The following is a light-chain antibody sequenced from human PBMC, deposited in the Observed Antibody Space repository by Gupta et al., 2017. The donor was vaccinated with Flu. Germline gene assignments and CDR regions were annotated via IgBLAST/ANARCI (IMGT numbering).Light chain of an antibody. CDR1: RSNIGAGSH. CDR2: GPL. Sequence: QSVLTQPHSVSGAPGQRLTIPCTGSRSNIGAGSHVPCYQQLPGTAPNPLIYGPLPRRSGGPAGGSGSNSGTSAAIAITGLPAEEEADYYCQAYDTSRSGDVVFGGGTKRTVL. CDR3: QAYDTSRSGDVV. J-gene: IGLJ2*01. V-gene: IGLV1-40*01.